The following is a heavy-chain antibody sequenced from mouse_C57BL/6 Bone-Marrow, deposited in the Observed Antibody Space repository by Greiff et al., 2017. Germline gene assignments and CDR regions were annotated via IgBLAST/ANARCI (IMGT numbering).Heavy chain of an antibody. J-gene: IGHJ3*01. D-gene: IGHD3-2*02. V-gene: IGHV1-64*01. CDR1: GYTFTSYW. Sequence: VKVVESGAELVKPGASVKLSCKASGYTFTSYWMHWVKQRPGQGLEWIGMIHPNSGSTNYNEKFKSKATLTVDKSSSTAYMQLSSLTSEDSAVYYCAREDSSGYLFAYWGQGTLVTVSA. CDR2: IHPNSGST. CDR3: AREDSSGYLFAY.